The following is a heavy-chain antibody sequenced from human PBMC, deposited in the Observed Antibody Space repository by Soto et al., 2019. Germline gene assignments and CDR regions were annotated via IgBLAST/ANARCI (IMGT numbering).Heavy chain of an antibody. V-gene: IGHV3-74*01. CDR3: ARIGTGYYYMDV. D-gene: IGHD1-1*01. Sequence: EVQLVESGGGLVQPGGSLRLSCAASGFTFSSYWMHWVRQAPGEGLIWVSRINCDGSRTTYGDSVKGRFTISRDNARNTLYLQMNGLSAEDTAIYYCARIGTGYYYMDVWGKGTTVTVSS. CDR2: INCDGSRT. CDR1: GFTFSSYW. J-gene: IGHJ6*03.